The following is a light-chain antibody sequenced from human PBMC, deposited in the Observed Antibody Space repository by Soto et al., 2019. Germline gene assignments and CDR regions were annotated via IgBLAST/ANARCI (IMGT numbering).Light chain of an antibody. CDR1: QSISSY. V-gene: IGKV1-39*01. J-gene: IGKJ4*01. CDR3: QQSYSTPLLT. Sequence: IPMTQSPSSLSASVGDRVTITCRASQSISSYLNWYQQKPGKAPKLLIYAASSLQSGVPSRFSGSGSGTDFTLTISSLQPEDFATYYCQQSYSTPLLTFGGGTKVDIK. CDR2: AAS.